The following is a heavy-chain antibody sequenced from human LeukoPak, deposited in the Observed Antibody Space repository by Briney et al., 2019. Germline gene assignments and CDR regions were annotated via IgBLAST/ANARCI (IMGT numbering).Heavy chain of an antibody. J-gene: IGHJ4*02. CDR2: ISWNSGSI. V-gene: IGHV3-9*03. Sequence: GGSLRLSCAASGFTFDDYAMHWVRQAPGKGLEWVSGISWNSGSIGYADSVKGRFTISRDNAKNSLYLQMNSLRAEHMALYYCAKAYYYDSSGYYYLDYWGQGTLVTVSS. D-gene: IGHD3-22*01. CDR1: GFTFDDYA. CDR3: AKAYYYDSSGYYYLDY.